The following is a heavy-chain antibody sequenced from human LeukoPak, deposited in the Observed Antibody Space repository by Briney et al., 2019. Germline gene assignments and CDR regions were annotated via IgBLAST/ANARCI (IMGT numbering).Heavy chain of an antibody. CDR2: LSASGGNT. J-gene: IGHJ5*02. CDR3: AKTSDAGFDP. V-gene: IGHV3-23*01. CDR1: GFSFSDYA. Sequence: GGSLRLSCAASGFSFSDYAMSWVRQAPGKGPEWVSALSASGGNTYYTDSVKGRFTISRDNSKNTLYLQLSSLRVEDTALYYCAKTSDAGFDPWGQGTLVTVSS.